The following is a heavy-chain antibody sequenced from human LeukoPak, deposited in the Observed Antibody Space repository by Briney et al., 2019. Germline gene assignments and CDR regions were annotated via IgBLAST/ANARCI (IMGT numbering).Heavy chain of an antibody. CDR3: ARDRGYSGYDLPS. J-gene: IGHJ4*02. D-gene: IGHD5-12*01. CDR1: GYTFTSYG. V-gene: IGHV1-69*10. Sequence: ASVKVSCKASGYTFTSYGISWVRQAPGQGLEWMGGIIPIFGIANYAQKFQGRVTITADKSTSTAYMELSSLRSEDTAVYYCARDRGYSGYDLPSWGQGTLVTVSS. CDR2: IIPIFGIA.